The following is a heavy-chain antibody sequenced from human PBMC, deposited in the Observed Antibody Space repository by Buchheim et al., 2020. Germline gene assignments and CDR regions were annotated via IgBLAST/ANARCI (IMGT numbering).Heavy chain of an antibody. D-gene: IGHD6-6*01. CDR2: ISYDGSNK. J-gene: IGHJ5*02. CDR1: GFTFSSYG. CDR3: AKGVGSSSPPFDP. V-gene: IGHV3-30*18. Sequence: VQLVESGGGLVQPGGSLRLSCGASGFTFSSYGMHWVRQAPGKGLEWVAVISYDGSNKYYADSVKGRFTISRDNSKNTLYLQMNSLRAEDTAVYYCAKGVGSSSPPFDPWGQGTL.